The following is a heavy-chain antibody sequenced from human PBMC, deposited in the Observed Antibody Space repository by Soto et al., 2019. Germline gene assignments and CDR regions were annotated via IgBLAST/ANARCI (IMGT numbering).Heavy chain of an antibody. CDR1: GYTFTGYY. J-gene: IGHJ4*02. CDR3: ARDPHEGVYDY. D-gene: IGHD3-16*01. V-gene: IGHV1-2*02. CDR2: MRPDSGGA. Sequence: VASVKVSCKASGYTFTGYYLHWIRQAPGQGLQWMGWMRPDSGGANYAQKFQGRVSMTRDTSTSTFYMELSRLASDDTAVYYCARDPHEGVYDYWGQGXQVTV.